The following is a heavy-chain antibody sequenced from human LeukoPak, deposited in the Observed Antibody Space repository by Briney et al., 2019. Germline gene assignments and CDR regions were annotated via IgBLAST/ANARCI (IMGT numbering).Heavy chain of an antibody. J-gene: IGHJ4*02. D-gene: IGHD3-22*01. Sequence: SVKVSCKASGGTFSSYAISWVRRAPGQGLEWMGRIIPILGIANYAQKFQGRVTITADKSTSTAYMELRSLRSDDTAVYYCARDGSYDSSLIDYWGQGTLVTVSS. CDR2: IIPILGIA. V-gene: IGHV1-69*04. CDR3: ARDGSYDSSLIDY. CDR1: GGTFSSYA.